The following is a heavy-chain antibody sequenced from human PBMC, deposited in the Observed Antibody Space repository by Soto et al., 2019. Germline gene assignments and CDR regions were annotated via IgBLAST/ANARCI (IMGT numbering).Heavy chain of an antibody. CDR1: GGTFSSYA. V-gene: IGHV1-69*01. J-gene: IGHJ6*02. CDR3: ARSLTTVTRRVFLTLYYYGMDV. Sequence: QVQLVQSGAEVKKPGSSVKVSCKASGGTFSSYAISWVRQAPGQGLEWMGGIIPIFGTANYAQKFQGRVTITADESTSTAYMELSSLRSEDTAVYYCARSLTTVTRRVFLTLYYYGMDVWGQGTTVTVSS. D-gene: IGHD4-17*01. CDR2: IIPIFGTA.